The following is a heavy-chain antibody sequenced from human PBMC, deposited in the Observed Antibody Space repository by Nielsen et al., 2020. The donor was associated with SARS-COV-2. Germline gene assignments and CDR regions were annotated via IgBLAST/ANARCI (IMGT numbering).Heavy chain of an antibody. V-gene: IGHV3-23*01. Sequence: GGSLRLSCAASGFTFDTYGMSWVRQAPGKGLEWVARISGSGSGTSYGDSVKGRFTISRDNSKNIMYLEMNSVRVEDTAVYFCAKGGLSIYGDSYYFDYWGQGSLVTVSS. CDR2: ISGSGSGT. D-gene: IGHD4-17*01. CDR3: AKGGLSIYGDSYYFDY. CDR1: GFTFDTYG. J-gene: IGHJ4*02.